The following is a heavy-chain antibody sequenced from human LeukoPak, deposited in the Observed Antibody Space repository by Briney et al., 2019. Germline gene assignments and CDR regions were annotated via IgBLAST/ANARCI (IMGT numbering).Heavy chain of an antibody. CDR2: ISSSSGYI. J-gene: IGHJ4*02. V-gene: IGHV3-21*01. CDR1: GFTFSSYS. CDR3: ARDSGASITMVRGVMSY. D-gene: IGHD3-10*01. Sequence: PGGSLRLSCAASGFTFSSYSMNWVRQAPGKGLEWVSSISSSSGYIYYADSVKGRFTISRDNANNSLYLQMNSLRAEDTAVYYCARDSGASITMVRGVMSYWGQGTLVTVSS.